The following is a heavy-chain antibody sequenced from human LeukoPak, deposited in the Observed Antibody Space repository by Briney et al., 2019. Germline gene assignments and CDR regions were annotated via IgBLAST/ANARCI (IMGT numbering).Heavy chain of an antibody. V-gene: IGHV3-43*02. CDR2: ISGDGAKT. CDR1: GFTLVDYA. CDR3: AKDWSSSWYDAFDI. J-gene: IGHJ3*02. Sequence: PGGSMRPSWPAPGFTLVDYAMHWVRQAPGKGLEWVSSISGDGAKTYYAESVKGQLTISRDNSNNSLYLQMNSLRTEDPALYYCAKDWSSSWYDAFDIWGQGTMVTVSS. D-gene: IGHD6-13*01.